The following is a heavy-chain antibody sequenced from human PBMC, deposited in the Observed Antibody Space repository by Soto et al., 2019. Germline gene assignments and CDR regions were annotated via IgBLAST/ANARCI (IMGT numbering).Heavy chain of an antibody. CDR1: CYTFTSYG. CDR2: ISAYNGNT. Sequence: GXSGKVSFKASCYTFTSYGISWVRQAPGQGLEWMGWISAYNGNTNYAQRLQGRVTMTTDTSTSTAYMELRSLRSDDTAVYYCARLFTMVRGDSDYWGQGTLVTVSS. D-gene: IGHD3-10*01. J-gene: IGHJ4*02. V-gene: IGHV1-18*04. CDR3: ARLFTMVRGDSDY.